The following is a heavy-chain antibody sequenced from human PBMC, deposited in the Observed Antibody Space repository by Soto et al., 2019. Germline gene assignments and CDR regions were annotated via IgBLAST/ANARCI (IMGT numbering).Heavy chain of an antibody. D-gene: IGHD3-10*01. CDR3: ARRITMVRGGRYFDY. CDR2: IYYSGST. J-gene: IGHJ4*02. Sequence: QLQLQESGPGLVKPSETLSLTCTVSGGSISSSSYYWGWIRQPPGKGLEWIGSIYYSGSTYYNPSLKSRVPISVDTSKNQFSLKLSSVTAADTAVYYCARRITMVRGGRYFDYWGQGTLVTVSS. CDR1: GGSISSSSYY. V-gene: IGHV4-39*01.